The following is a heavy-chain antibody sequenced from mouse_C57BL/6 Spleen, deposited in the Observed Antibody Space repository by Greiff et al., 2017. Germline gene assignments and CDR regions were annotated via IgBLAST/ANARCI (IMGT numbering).Heavy chain of an antibody. Sequence: QVQLQQPGAELVRPGSSVKLSCKASGYTFTSYWMDWVKQRPGQGLEWIGNIYPSDSETHYNQKFKDKATLTVDKSSSTAYMQLSSLPSEDSAVYYCARGGQLGFAYWGQGTLVTVSA. CDR2: IYPSDSET. J-gene: IGHJ3*01. CDR3: ARGGQLGFAY. D-gene: IGHD3-1*01. CDR1: GYTFTSYW. V-gene: IGHV1-61*01.